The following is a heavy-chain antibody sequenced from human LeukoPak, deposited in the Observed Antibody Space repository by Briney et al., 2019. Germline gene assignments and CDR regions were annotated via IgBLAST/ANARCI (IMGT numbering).Heavy chain of an antibody. J-gene: IGHJ3*02. V-gene: IGHV1-2*02. CDR1: GYTFTGYY. CDR3: AGESGAYDAFDI. D-gene: IGHD3-10*01. CDR2: INPNSGGT. Sequence: ASVKVSCKASGYTFTGYYMHWVRQAPGQGLEWMGWINPNSGGTNYAQKFQGRVTMTRDTSISAAYMELSRLRSDDTAVYYCAGESGAYDAFDIWGQGTMVTVSS.